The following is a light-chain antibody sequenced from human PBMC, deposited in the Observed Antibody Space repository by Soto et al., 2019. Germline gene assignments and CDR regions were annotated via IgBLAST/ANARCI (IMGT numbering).Light chain of an antibody. CDR3: QQYGNSPIT. Sequence: ETVLTQSPGTLSLSPGETATLSCRASQSLGSNSLVWYQQKPGQPPRLLISGVSNRATDIPDRFRGSGSGTDVNLTITRLESEDFAVYACQQYGNSPITFGQGTRREIK. CDR2: GVS. V-gene: IGKV3-20*01. CDR1: QSLGSNS. J-gene: IGKJ5*01.